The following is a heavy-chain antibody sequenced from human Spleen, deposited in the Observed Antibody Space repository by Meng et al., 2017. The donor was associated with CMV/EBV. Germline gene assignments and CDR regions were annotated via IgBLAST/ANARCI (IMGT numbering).Heavy chain of an antibody. J-gene: IGHJ4*02. CDR1: GFSVSSYD. CDR2: ITASGDRT. D-gene: IGHD5-18*01. Sequence: ASGFSVSSYDMSWVRQAPGKGLEWVSGITASGDRTYSADSVKGRFTISRDNSKDTLYLQMNSLRAEDTAVYYCAKRSGGYGYTVGHWGQGTLVTVSS. CDR3: AKRSGGYGYTVGH. V-gene: IGHV3-23*01.